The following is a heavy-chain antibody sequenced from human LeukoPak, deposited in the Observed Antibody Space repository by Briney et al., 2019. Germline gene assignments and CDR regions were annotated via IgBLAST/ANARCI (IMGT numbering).Heavy chain of an antibody. J-gene: IGHJ4*02. D-gene: IGHD4-17*01. CDR1: GGSISSGSYY. CDR2: IYTSGST. V-gene: IGHV4-61*02. CDR3: ASGLRSTGRSGDYFDY. Sequence: PSETLSLTCTVSGGSISSGSYYWSWIRQPAGKGLEWIGRIYTSGSTNYNPSLKSRVTISVDTSKNQFSLKLSSVTAADTAIYFCASGLRSTGRSGDYFDYWGPGTLVAVSS.